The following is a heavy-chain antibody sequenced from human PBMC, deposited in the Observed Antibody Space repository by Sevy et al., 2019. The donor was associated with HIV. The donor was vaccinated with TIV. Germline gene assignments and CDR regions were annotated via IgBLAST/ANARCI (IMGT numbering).Heavy chain of an antibody. Sequence: GGSLRLSCVASGFTFGTYGMDWVRQAPGEGLEWVAVIWYDGSNKYYGDSVKGRFTISRDNSKNTLYLQMNSLRAEDTAVYYCARGSLYSSGWSESLDYWGQGTLVTVSS. CDR2: IWYDGSNK. J-gene: IGHJ4*02. D-gene: IGHD6-19*01. V-gene: IGHV3-33*01. CDR1: GFTFGTYG. CDR3: ARGSLYSSGWSESLDY.